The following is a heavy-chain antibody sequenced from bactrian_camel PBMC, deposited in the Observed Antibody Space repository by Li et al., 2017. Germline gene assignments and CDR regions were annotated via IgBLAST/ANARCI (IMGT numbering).Heavy chain of an antibody. CDR1: GYRHC. Sequence: VQLVESGGGSVQAGGSLRLSCAVSGYRHCVAWFRQVPGRAPAEREGIAAIRRSGGETWYAGSVKGRFTISRDNAKNTLYLQLNSLKTEDTAMYYCSFTTAGSRGQGTQVTVS. V-gene: IGHV3S59*01. CDR2: IRRSGGET. J-gene: IGHJ4*01. CDR3: SFTTAGS.